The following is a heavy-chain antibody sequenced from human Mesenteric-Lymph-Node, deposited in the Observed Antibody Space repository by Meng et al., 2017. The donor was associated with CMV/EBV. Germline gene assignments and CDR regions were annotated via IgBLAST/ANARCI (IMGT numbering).Heavy chain of an antibody. J-gene: IGHJ6*02. CDR1: AFTFSSYS. Sequence: GESLKISCAASAFTFSSYSMNWVRQAPGKGLEWVSYISSSSTIYYADSVKGRFTISRDNAKNSLYLQMNSLRAEDTAVYYCARGGRGNYYYYYGMDVWGQGTTVTVSS. CDR3: ARGGRGNYYYYYGMDV. V-gene: IGHV3-48*04. CDR2: ISSSSTI. D-gene: IGHD3-16*01.